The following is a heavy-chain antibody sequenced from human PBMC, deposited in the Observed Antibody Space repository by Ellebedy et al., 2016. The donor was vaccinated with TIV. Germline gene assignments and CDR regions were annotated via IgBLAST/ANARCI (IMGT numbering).Heavy chain of an antibody. CDR2: IMPILGLA. V-gene: IGHV1-69*04. D-gene: IGHD2-21*02. Sequence: AASVKVSCKASGGSFSTYAISWVRQAPGQGLEWMGRIMPILGLASYAQNFQGRVTITADKSTSTAYMELSSLRSEDTAVYYCARGATYCGGDCYSYFDYWGQGTLVTVSS. J-gene: IGHJ4*02. CDR1: GGSFSTYA. CDR3: ARGATYCGGDCYSYFDY.